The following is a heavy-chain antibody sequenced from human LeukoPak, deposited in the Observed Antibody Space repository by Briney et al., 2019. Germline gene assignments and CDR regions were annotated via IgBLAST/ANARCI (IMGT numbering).Heavy chain of an antibody. CDR1: GGTFSSYA. V-gene: IGHV1-69*13. CDR3: AETGLWFGEPYRYWFDP. Sequence: SVKVSCKASGGTFSSYAISWVRQAPGQGLEWMGGIIPIFGTANYAQKFQGRVTITADESTSTAYMELSSLRSEDTAVYYCAETGLWFGEPYRYWFDPWGQGTLVTVSS. CDR2: IIPIFGTA. J-gene: IGHJ5*02. D-gene: IGHD3-10*01.